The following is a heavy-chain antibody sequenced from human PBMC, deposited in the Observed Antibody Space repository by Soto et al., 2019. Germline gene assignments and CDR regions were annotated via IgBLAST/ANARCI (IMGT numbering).Heavy chain of an antibody. D-gene: IGHD1-1*01. CDR1: GWSFSGYY. Sequence: SETLSLTCAVYGWSFSGYYWSWIRQPPGKGLEWIGEINHSGSTNYNPSLKSRVTISVDTSKNQFSLKLSSVTAADTAVYYCASRKLAAGLDYYYYGMDVWGQGTTVT. CDR2: INHSGST. J-gene: IGHJ6*02. CDR3: ASRKLAAGLDYYYYGMDV. V-gene: IGHV4-34*01.